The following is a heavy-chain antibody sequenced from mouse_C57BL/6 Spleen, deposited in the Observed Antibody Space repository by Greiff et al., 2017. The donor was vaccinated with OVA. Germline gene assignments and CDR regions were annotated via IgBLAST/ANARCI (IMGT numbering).Heavy chain of an antibody. CDR1: GFNIKDYY. J-gene: IGHJ4*01. CDR3: SQGSNYVGSMDY. CDR2: IDPEDGET. V-gene: IGHV14-2*01. Sequence: EVQLQESGAELVKPGASVKLSCTASGFNIKDYYMHWVKQRTEQGLEWIGRIDPEDGETKYDPKFKGKATITADTSSNTAYLQLSSLTSEDTAVYYCSQGSNYVGSMDYWGRGTSVTVSS. D-gene: IGHD2-5*01.